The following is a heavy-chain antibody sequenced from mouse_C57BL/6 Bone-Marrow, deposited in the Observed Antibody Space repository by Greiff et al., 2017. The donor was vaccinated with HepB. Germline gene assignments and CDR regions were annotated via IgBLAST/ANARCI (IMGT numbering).Heavy chain of an antibody. CDR1: GYTFTDYY. J-gene: IGHJ4*01. D-gene: IGHD2-3*01. CDR3: ARSGDGYLYYYAMGY. V-gene: IGHV1-19*01. CDR2: INPYNGGT. Sequence: VQLQQSGPVLVKPGASVKMSCKASGYTFTDYYMNWVKQSHGKSLEWIGVINPYNGGTSYNQKFKGKATLTVDKSSSTAYMELNSLTSEDSAVYYCARSGDGYLYYYAMGYGGQGTSVTVSS.